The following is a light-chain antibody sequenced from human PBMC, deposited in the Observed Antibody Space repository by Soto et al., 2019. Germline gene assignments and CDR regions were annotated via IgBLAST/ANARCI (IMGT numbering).Light chain of an antibody. J-gene: IGKJ4*01. V-gene: IGKV3-15*01. CDR3: QQYNNWPALT. CDR2: GAS. CDR1: QSISTY. Sequence: EIVLTQSPATLSLSPGETATLSCRASQSISTYLAWYQQKPGQAPRLLMYGASTRATGIPARFSGSGSGTEFTLTISSLQSEDFAVYYCQQYNNWPALTFGGGTKVDIK.